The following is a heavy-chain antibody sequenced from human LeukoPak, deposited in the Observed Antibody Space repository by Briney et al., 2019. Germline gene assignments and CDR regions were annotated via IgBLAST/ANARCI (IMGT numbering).Heavy chain of an antibody. V-gene: IGHV3-30*04. D-gene: IGHD2/OR15-2a*01. J-gene: IGHJ4*02. Sequence: PGRSLRLSCAASGFSFSSLTMHWVRQAPGKGLEWVAVISYDESKKYYADSVKDRFTISRDNSKNTLYLQMNSLRVEDTAIYYCARAPTAILTYYFDSWGQGTVVTVSS. CDR3: ARAPTAILTYYFDS. CDR1: GFSFSSLT. CDR2: ISYDESKK.